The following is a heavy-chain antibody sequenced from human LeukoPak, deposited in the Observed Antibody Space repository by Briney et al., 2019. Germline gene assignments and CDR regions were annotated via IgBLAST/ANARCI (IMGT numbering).Heavy chain of an antibody. CDR2: ISGGTT. V-gene: IGHV3-23*01. CDR3: AKSVYGSGNY. D-gene: IGHD3-10*01. J-gene: IGHJ4*02. CDR1: GFTISSYG. Sequence: GGSLRLSCAASGFTISSYGMSWVRQAPGKGLEWASSISGGTTYYADSVKGRFTISRDNSKNIVSLQMNSLRAEDTAVYYCAKSVYGSGNYWGQGTLVTVSS.